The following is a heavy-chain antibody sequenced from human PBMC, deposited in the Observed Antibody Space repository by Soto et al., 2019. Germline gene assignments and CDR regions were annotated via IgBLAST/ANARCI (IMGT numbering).Heavy chain of an antibody. CDR3: ARAGESLASPLDY. CDR1: GLSVSSNY. V-gene: IGHV3-53*02. Sequence: EVLLVQTGGGLIQPGGSLRLSCAASGLSVSSNYMTWVRQAPGKGLEWVSVIYSGGDTHYADSVKGRFSISRDNSKNTPHLQMNSLRAEDTAVYYCARAGESLASPLDYWGQGTLVTVSS. J-gene: IGHJ4*02. D-gene: IGHD2-21*01. CDR2: IYSGGDT.